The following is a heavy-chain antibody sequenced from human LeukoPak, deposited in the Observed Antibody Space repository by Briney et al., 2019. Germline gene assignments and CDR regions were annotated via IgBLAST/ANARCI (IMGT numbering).Heavy chain of an antibody. CDR3: ARDQEAFDY. Sequence: ASVKVSCKASGYSFSSNYIHWVRQAPGQGLEWMGMIYPRDGSTSYAQKFQGRVTVTRDTSTSTVHMELSGLRSEDTAVYYCARDQEAFDYWGQGTLVTVSS. J-gene: IGHJ4*02. CDR1: GYSFSSNY. V-gene: IGHV1-46*01. CDR2: IYPRDGST.